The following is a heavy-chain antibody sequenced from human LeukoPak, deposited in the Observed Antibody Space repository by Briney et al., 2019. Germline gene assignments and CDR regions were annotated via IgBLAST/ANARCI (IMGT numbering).Heavy chain of an antibody. Sequence: PGGSLKLSCAASGFTFSSYAMSWVRQAAGKGLEWVSGISGGGGSTYYADSVKGRFTISRDNSKNTLYLQMNSLRAEDTAVYYCAKTLGGYSYGYSVDYWGQGTLVTVSS. J-gene: IGHJ4*02. V-gene: IGHV3-23*01. CDR3: AKTLGGYSYGYSVDY. CDR2: ISGGGGST. D-gene: IGHD5-18*01. CDR1: GFTFSSYA.